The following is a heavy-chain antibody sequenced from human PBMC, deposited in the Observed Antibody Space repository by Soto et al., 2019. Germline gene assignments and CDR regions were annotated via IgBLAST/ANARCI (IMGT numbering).Heavy chain of an antibody. V-gene: IGHV4-59*01. J-gene: IGHJ6*02. D-gene: IGHD2-21*02. CDR1: GGSISSYY. Sequence: SETLSLTCTVSGGSISSYYWSWIRQPPGKGLEWIGYLYNTGSTIYNPSLKSRVTISVDTSKNQFSLKLNSVTAADTAVYYCARDLWGYCGTDCYPLDVWGQGTTVTVSS. CDR2: LYNTGST. CDR3: ARDLWGYCGTDCYPLDV.